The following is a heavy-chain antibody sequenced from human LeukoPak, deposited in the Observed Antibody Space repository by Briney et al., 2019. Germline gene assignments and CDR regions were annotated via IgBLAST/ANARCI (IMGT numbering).Heavy chain of an antibody. V-gene: IGHV3-30*04. D-gene: IGHD1-14*01. Sequence: GGSLRLSCAASGFTFSSYAMHWVRQAPGKGLEWVAVISYDGSNKYYADSVKGRFTISRDNSKNTLYLQMNSLRAEDAAVYYCARVGPWVNPDYYYYYMDVWGKGTTVTVSS. J-gene: IGHJ6*03. CDR2: ISYDGSNK. CDR1: GFTFSSYA. CDR3: ARVGPWVNPDYYYYYMDV.